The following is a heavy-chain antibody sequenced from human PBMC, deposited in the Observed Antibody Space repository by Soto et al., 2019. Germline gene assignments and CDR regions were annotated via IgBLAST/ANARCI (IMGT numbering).Heavy chain of an antibody. J-gene: IGHJ4*02. CDR2: ISWNSGTV. V-gene: IGHV3-9*01. Sequence: GGSLRLSCAASGFTFDDYAMHWVRQAPGRGLEWVSGISWNSGTVVYADSVKGRFTISRDNAKSSLYLRMSNLRPEDTAFYYCAKDRTSLDYGDYLVGFDFWGQGTLVTVSS. CDR3: AKDRTSLDYGDYLVGFDF. CDR1: GFTFDDYA. D-gene: IGHD4-17*01.